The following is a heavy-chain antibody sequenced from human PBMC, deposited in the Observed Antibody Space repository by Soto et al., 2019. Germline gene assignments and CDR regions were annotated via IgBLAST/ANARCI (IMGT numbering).Heavy chain of an antibody. J-gene: IGHJ6*02. CDR2: ISAYNGNT. CDR1: GYTFTSYG. D-gene: IGHD4-17*01. Sequence: ASVKVSCKASGYTFTSYGISGVRQAPGQGLEWMGWISAYNGNTNYAQKLQGRVTMTTDTSTSTAYMELRSLRSDDTAVYYCARVRSTVTTHYYYGMDVWGQGTTVTVSS. CDR3: ARVRSTVTTHYYYGMDV. V-gene: IGHV1-18*01.